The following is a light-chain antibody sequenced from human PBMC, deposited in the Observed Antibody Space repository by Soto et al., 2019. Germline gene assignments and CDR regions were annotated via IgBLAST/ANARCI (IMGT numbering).Light chain of an antibody. CDR2: DAS. V-gene: IGKV1-5*01. J-gene: IGKJ1*01. CDR1: QSISTW. Sequence: DIQMTQSPSTLSASVGDTVTITCRASQSISTWLAWYQQKPGKVPKLLIFDASTLESGVPSRFSGSGSATEFTLTIRSLQPDDFGTYYCQQSSRRGTFGQGTKVEIK. CDR3: QQSSRRGT.